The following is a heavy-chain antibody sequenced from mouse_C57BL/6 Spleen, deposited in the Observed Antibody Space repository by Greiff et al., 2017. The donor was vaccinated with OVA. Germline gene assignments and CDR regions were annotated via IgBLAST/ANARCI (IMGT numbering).Heavy chain of an antibody. D-gene: IGHD4-1*01. Sequence: QVQLQQSGAELVKPGASVKLSCKASGYAFSSYWMNWVKQRPGRGLEWIGQIYPGDGDTNYNGKFKGKATLTADKSSSTAYMQLSSLTSEDSAVYFCARDTGGTSWFAYWGQGTLVTVSA. CDR3: ARDTGGTSWFAY. CDR1: GYAFSSYW. V-gene: IGHV1-80*01. J-gene: IGHJ3*01. CDR2: IYPGDGDT.